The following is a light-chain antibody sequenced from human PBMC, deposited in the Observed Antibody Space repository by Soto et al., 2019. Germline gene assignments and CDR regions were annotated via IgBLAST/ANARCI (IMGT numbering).Light chain of an antibody. CDR2: GAS. V-gene: IGKV1-39*01. Sequence: DIQMTQSPSSLSASVGDRVTITCRTSQGINTYLNWYQQKPGKAPKVLIYGASTLKSGVPLRFSGSGSGTDFTLTISSLEPEDFATYFCQESYSHLWGACGQGTKVDIK. J-gene: IGKJ1*01. CDR1: QGINTY. CDR3: QESYSHLWGA.